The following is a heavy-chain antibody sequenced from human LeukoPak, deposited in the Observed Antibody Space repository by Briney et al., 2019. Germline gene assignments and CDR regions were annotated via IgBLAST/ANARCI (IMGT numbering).Heavy chain of an antibody. Sequence: SETLSLTCAVYGGSFSGCYWSWIRQPPGKGLEWIGEINHSGSTNYNPSLKSRVTISVDTSKNQFSLKLSSVTAADTAVYYCARGHPESFDYWGQGTLVTVSS. CDR2: INHSGST. V-gene: IGHV4-34*01. D-gene: IGHD2/OR15-2a*01. CDR1: GGSFSGCY. J-gene: IGHJ4*02. CDR3: ARGHPESFDY.